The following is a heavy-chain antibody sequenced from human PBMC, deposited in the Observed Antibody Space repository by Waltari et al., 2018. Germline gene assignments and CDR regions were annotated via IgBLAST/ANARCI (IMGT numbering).Heavy chain of an antibody. J-gene: IGHJ4*02. CDR1: RFTFSSYE. Sequence: EVQLVESGGGSVQPGGSLRLSCAASRFTFSSYEMNWVRQAPGKGLEWVSYISSSGSTIYYADSVKGRFTISRDNAKNSLYLQMNSLRAEDTAVYYCVRIPHGSYDFWSGYYTDYYFDYWGQGALVTVSS. CDR3: VRIPHGSYDFWSGYYTDYYFDY. D-gene: IGHD3-3*01. V-gene: IGHV3-48*03. CDR2: ISSSGSTI.